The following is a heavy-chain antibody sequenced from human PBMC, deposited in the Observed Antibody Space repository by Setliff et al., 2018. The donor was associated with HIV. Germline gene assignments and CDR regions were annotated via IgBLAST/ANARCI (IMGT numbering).Heavy chain of an antibody. V-gene: IGHV4-59*08. CDR3: ARHRPWEVDVFDI. D-gene: IGHD1-26*01. J-gene: IGHJ3*02. CDR2: IYFSGST. Sequence: SETLSLTCTVSGVSISDYYWSWIRQPPGKGLEWIGYIYFSGSTNYNPSLKSRVTMSLDTSKSQFSLKLTSVTAADTAVYYCARHRPWEVDVFDI. CDR1: GVSISDYY.